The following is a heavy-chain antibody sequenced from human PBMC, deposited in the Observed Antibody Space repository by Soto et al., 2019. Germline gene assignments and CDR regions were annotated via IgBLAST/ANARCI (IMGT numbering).Heavy chain of an antibody. CDR1: GFTFSSYW. V-gene: IGHV3-7*01. CDR2: IKQDGSEK. CDR3: ARDRLLLWFGELFHYYGMDV. J-gene: IGHJ6*02. Sequence: EVQLVESGGGLVQPGGSLRLSCAASGFTFSSYWMSWVRQAPGKGLEWVANIKQDGSEKYYVDSVKGRFTISRDNAKNPLYLQMNSLRAEDTAVYYCARDRLLLWFGELFHYYGMDVWGQGTTVTVSS. D-gene: IGHD3-10*01.